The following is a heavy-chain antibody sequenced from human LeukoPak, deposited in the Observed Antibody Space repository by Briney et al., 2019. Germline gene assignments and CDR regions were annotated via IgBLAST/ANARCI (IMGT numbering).Heavy chain of an antibody. V-gene: IGHV3-66*01. CDR3: ARVIVGATIHFDY. D-gene: IGHD1-26*01. CDR1: GFTVSSNY. J-gene: IGHJ4*02. Sequence: AGGSLRLSCAASGFTVSSNYMSWVRQAPGKGLEWVSVIYSGGSTYYADSVKGRFTISRDNSKNTLYLQMNSLRAEDTAVYYCARVIVGATIHFDYWGQGTLVTVSS. CDR2: IYSGGST.